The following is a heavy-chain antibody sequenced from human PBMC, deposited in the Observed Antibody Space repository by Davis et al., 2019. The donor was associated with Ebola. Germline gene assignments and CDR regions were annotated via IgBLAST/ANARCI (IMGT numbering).Heavy chain of an antibody. Sequence: SVKVSCKASGYTFTSYGISWVRQAPGQGLEWMGGIIPIFGTANYAQKFQGRVTITADESTSTAYMELSSLRSEDTAVYYCASMLYCSSTSCPKDYYYYGMDVWGQGTTVTVSS. CDR3: ASMLYCSSTSCPKDYYYYGMDV. CDR1: GYTFTSYG. D-gene: IGHD2-2*01. V-gene: IGHV1-69*13. CDR2: IIPIFGTA. J-gene: IGHJ6*02.